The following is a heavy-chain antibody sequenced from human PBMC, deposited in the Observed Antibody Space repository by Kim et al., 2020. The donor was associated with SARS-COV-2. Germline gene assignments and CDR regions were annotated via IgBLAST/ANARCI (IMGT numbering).Heavy chain of an antibody. J-gene: IGHJ6*01. CDR3: TRRGSVYYDFWSGYPPVGGYGMDV. CDR1: GFTFGDYA. CDR2: IRSKAYGGTT. V-gene: IGHV3-49*03. D-gene: IGHD3-3*01. Sequence: GGSLRLSCTASGFTFGDYAMSWFRQAPGKGLEWVGFIRSKAYGGTTEYAASVKGRFTISRDDSKSIAYLQMNSLKTEDTAVYYCTRRGSVYYDFWSGYPPVGGYGMDVWGQGTRLTVSS.